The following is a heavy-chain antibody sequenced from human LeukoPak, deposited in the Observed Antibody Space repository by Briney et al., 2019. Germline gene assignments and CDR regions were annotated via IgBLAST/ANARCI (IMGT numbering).Heavy chain of an antibody. CDR3: ARHGSGYDILTTDYYYYMDV. V-gene: IGHV5-51*01. CDR1: GYSFTSYW. Sequence: GESLKISCKGSGYSFTSYWIGWVRQMPGKGLEWMGIIYPGDSDTRYSPSFQGQVTISADKSISTAYLQWSSLKASDTAMYYCARHGSGYDILTTDYYYYMDVWGKGTTVTVSS. J-gene: IGHJ6*03. D-gene: IGHD3-9*01. CDR2: IYPGDSDT.